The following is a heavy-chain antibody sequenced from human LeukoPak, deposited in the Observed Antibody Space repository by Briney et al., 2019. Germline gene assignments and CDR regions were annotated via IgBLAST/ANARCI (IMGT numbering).Heavy chain of an antibody. D-gene: IGHD2-8*02. CDR3: ASLGSSGPIDY. J-gene: IGHJ4*02. CDR2: INSDGSST. CDR1: GFTFSSSS. V-gene: IGHV3-74*01. Sequence: PGGSLRLSCAASGFTFSSSSMNWVRQAPGKGLVWVSRINSDGSSTSYADSVKGRFTISRDNAKNTLYLQMNSLRAEDTALYFCASLGSSGPIDYWGQGTLVTVSS.